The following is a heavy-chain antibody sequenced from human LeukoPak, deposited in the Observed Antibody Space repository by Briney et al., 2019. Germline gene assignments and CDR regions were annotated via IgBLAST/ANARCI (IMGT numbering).Heavy chain of an antibody. J-gene: IGHJ3*02. CDR3: ARDRGRWPHYAFDI. V-gene: IGHV4-59*12. CDR1: GGSISSYY. CDR2: IYYSGST. D-gene: IGHD3-10*01. Sequence: SETLSLTCTVSGGSISSYYWSWIRQPPGKGLEWIGYIYYSGSTNYNPSLKSRVTISVDTSKNQFSLKLSSVTAADTAVYYCARDRGRWPHYAFDIWGHGTMVTVSS.